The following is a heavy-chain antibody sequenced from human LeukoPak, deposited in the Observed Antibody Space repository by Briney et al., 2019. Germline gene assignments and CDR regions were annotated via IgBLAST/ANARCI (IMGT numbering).Heavy chain of an antibody. D-gene: IGHD2-15*01. CDR1: GYTFTGYY. Sequence: GASVKLSCKASGYTFTGYYMHWVRQAPGHGLEWMGRIRPNSGGTNYAQKFQGRVTMTWDTSISTAYMELSRLRSDDKTVYYCWRTASYHYSSSCYSVVLDPGGRGTLVTVSS. CDR2: IRPNSGGT. V-gene: IGHV1-2*06. J-gene: IGHJ5*02. CDR3: WRTASYHYSSSCYSVVLDP.